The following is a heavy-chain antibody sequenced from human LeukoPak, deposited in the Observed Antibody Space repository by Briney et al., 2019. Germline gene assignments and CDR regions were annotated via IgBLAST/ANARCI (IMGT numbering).Heavy chain of an antibody. J-gene: IGHJ6*03. V-gene: IGHV1-2*02. CDR1: GYTFTGYF. D-gene: IGHD2-2*01. CDR2: INPNSGGT. Sequence: VASVKVSCKASGYTFTGYFMHWVRQAPGQGLEWMGWINPNSGGTNYAQKFQGRVTMTRDTSISTGYMELSRLRSDDTAVYYCATSGELGYCCSTNCPPYYYMDVWGEGTTVTVSS. CDR3: ATSGELGYCCSTNCPPYYYMDV.